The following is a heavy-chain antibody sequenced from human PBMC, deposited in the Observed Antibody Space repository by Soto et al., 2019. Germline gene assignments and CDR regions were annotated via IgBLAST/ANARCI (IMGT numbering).Heavy chain of an antibody. V-gene: IGHV4-59*01. CDR1: GGSISSYY. J-gene: IGHJ4*02. Sequence: ETLSLTCTVSGGSISSYYWNWIRQPPGKGLEWIAYISYSGSTNYNPSLKSRVTISVDTSKNLFSLKLSSVTAADTAVYYCARARLTGHEDQFDYWGQGTLVTVSS. D-gene: IGHD7-27*01. CDR2: ISYSGST. CDR3: ARARLTGHEDQFDY.